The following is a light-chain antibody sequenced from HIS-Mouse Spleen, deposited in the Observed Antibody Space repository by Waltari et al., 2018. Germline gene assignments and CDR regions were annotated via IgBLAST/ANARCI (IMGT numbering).Light chain of an antibody. CDR1: AVQKHY. CDR3: QSADSSGTYVV. CDR2: KDS. J-gene: IGLJ2*01. V-gene: IGLV3-25*03. Sequence: SYELTQPPSVSVSPGQTARTTSPGDAVQKHYDYWYQQKPGQAPVLVIYKDSERPSGIPERFSGSSSGTTVTLTISGVQAEDEADYYCQSADSSGTYVVFGGGTKLTVL.